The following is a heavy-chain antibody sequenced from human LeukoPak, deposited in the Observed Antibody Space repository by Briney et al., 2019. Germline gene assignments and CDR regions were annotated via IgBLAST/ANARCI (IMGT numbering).Heavy chain of an antibody. J-gene: IGHJ6*02. Sequence: PSETLSLTCTVSGGSISSYYWSWIRQPPGKGLEWIGYIYYSGSTNYNPSLKSRVTISVDTSKNQFSLKLSSVTAADTAVYCCARRRGAGYYGMDVWGQGTTVTVSS. CDR1: GGSISSYY. V-gene: IGHV4-59*01. CDR2: IYYSGST. CDR3: ARRRGAGYYGMDV. D-gene: IGHD5-24*01.